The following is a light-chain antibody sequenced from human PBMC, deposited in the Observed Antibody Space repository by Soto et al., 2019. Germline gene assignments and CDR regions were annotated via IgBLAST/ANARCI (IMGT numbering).Light chain of an antibody. V-gene: IGKV3-20*01. CDR2: GAS. CDR3: QQYGSLVT. Sequence: EIVLTQSPGTLSLSPGERATLSCRASQSVSSSYLAWYQQKPGRAPRLLIDGASSRATGIPDGFSGSGSGTDFPLTISRLEPEDLAVYYCQQYGSLVTFGQGTKVEIK. J-gene: IGKJ1*01. CDR1: QSVSSSY.